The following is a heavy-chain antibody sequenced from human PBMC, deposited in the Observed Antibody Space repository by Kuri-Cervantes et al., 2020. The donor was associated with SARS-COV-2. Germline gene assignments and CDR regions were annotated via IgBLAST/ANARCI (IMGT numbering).Heavy chain of an antibody. J-gene: IGHJ3*02. D-gene: IGHD1-26*01. Sequence: SETLSLTCTVSGYSISSGYYWGWIRQPPGKGLEWIGSIYHSGNTYYNPSLKSRVTISVDTSKNQFSLKLSSVTAADTAVYYCARVSGAGAFDIWGQGTMVTVSS. CDR2: IYHSGNT. V-gene: IGHV4-38-2*02. CDR3: ARVSGAGAFDI. CDR1: GYSISSGYY.